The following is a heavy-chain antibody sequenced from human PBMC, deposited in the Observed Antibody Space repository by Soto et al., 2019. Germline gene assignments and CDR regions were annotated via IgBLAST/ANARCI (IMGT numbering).Heavy chain of an antibody. Sequence: QVQLVQSGAEVKKPGSSVKVSCKASGGTFSSYAICWVRQAPGQGLEWMGGIIPIFGTANYAQKFQGRVTITADESTSTAYMELSSLRSEDTAVYYCASGKGGYDPHSYYYYGMDVWGQGTTVTVSS. V-gene: IGHV1-69*01. CDR2: IIPIFGTA. CDR1: GGTFSSYA. CDR3: ASGKGGYDPHSYYYYGMDV. J-gene: IGHJ6*02. D-gene: IGHD3-3*01.